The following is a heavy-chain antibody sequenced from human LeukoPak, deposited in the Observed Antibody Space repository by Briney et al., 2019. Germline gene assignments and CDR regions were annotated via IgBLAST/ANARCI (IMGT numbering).Heavy chain of an antibody. J-gene: IGHJ3*02. Sequence: GGSLRLSCAASGFTFSSYGMHWVRQAPGKGLEWVAFIRYDGSNKYYADSVKGRFTISRDNSKNTLYLQMNSLRAEDTAVYYCAKTYGSGSYRAFDIWGQGTMVTVSS. CDR2: IRYDGSNK. D-gene: IGHD3-10*01. CDR3: AKTYGSGSYRAFDI. V-gene: IGHV3-30*02. CDR1: GFTFSSYG.